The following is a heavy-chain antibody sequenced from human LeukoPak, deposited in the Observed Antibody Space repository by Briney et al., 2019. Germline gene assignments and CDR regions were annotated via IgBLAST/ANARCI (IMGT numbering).Heavy chain of an antibody. CDR1: DGSITSYY. Sequence: SETLSLTRTFSDGSITSYYWSWIRQPAGKGPEWIGRTHTSGSTNYNPSLQSRVTMSVDTTKNQFSLKLSSVTAADTAVYYCARDMYDYGSGSYRFDYWGQGALVTVSS. J-gene: IGHJ4*02. CDR2: THTSGST. V-gene: IGHV4-4*07. D-gene: IGHD3-10*01. CDR3: ARDMYDYGSGSYRFDY.